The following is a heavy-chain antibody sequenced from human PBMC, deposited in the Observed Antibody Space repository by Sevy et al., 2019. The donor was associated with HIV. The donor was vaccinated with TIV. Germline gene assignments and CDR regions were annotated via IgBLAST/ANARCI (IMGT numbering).Heavy chain of an antibody. V-gene: IGHV3-7*01. CDR1: GFTFSDYY. CDR3: TRELCPGDY. CDR2: VNQDGSQT. D-gene: IGHD2-21*01. J-gene: IGHJ4*02. Sequence: GGSLRLSCAASGFTFSDYYMGWVRQAPGKGLEWVANVNQDGSQTHYVGSVKGRFSVSRDNAKNSVYLQMNRLRIDDTGIYYCTRELCPGDYWGQGTLVTVSS.